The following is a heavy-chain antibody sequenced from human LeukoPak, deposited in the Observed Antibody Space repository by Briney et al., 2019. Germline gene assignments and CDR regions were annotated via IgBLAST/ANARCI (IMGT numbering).Heavy chain of an antibody. Sequence: ASVKVSCKASGYTFRSFDVNWVRQATGQGLEWMGWMNPNSGNTGYAQEFHGRVTMTRNTSINTAYMEVSGLTSEDTAVYYCARAPSPASYAMDVWGQGTTVTVSS. V-gene: IGHV1-8*01. CDR3: ARAPSPASYAMDV. J-gene: IGHJ6*02. CDR1: GYTFRSFD. CDR2: MNPNSGNT.